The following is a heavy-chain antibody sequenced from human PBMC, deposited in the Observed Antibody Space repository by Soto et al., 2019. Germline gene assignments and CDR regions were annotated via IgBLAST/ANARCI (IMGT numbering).Heavy chain of an antibody. V-gene: IGHV4-4*07. CDR3: VRDGSKTLRDWFDP. J-gene: IGHJ5*02. CDR2: VYATGTT. Sequence: PSETLSLTCSVSGGSISKFYWGWIRKTAGKGLEWMGRVYATGTTDYNPSLRSRVAMSVDISRKTFSLRLTSATAADTGMYYCVRDGSKTLRDWFDPWGQGKLVTVSS. D-gene: IGHD3-10*01. CDR1: GGSISKFY.